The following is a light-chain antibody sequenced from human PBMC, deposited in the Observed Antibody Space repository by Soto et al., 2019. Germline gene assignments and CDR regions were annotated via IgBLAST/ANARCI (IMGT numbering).Light chain of an antibody. CDR1: HDIGTF. CDR3: QKNFSSPSIT. CDR2: AAS. V-gene: IGKV1-39*01. J-gene: IGKJ5*01. Sequence: DIQMTQSPSSISASVGDSATLTFRSSHDIGTFLNWYQQRPGEAPKLLVFAASNLKSGVPFRFSGSGSGTEFTLTISSLQPEDFATYYCQKNFSSPSITFGQGTRLEIK.